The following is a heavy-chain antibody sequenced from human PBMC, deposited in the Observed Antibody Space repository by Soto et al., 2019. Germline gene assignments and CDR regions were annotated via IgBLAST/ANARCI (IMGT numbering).Heavy chain of an antibody. CDR2: ISNSGST. V-gene: IGHV4-30-4*01. CDR3: ATESGSTYGYFDH. Sequence: SETLSLTCTASGGSVTSDEDYWTWIRQSPGKGLEWIGYISNSGSTGYNPSLKTRLSMSVDRSKNQFTLRLTSVTAADTAVYFCATESGSTYGYFDHWGQGTQVTVSS. D-gene: IGHD5-18*01. CDR1: GGSVTSDEDY. J-gene: IGHJ4*02.